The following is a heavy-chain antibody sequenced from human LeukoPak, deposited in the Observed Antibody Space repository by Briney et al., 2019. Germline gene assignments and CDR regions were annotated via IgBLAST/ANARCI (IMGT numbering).Heavy chain of an antibody. CDR1: GGSISSGGYY. Sequence: PSETLSLTCTVSGGSISSGGYYWSWIRQPPGKGLEWIGYIYHSGSTYYNPSLKSRVTISVDRSKNQFSLKLSSVTAADTAVYYCARAIPPSGFAFDIWGQGTMVTVSS. D-gene: IGHD3-10*01. CDR2: IYHSGST. V-gene: IGHV4-30-2*01. J-gene: IGHJ3*02. CDR3: ARAIPPSGFAFDI.